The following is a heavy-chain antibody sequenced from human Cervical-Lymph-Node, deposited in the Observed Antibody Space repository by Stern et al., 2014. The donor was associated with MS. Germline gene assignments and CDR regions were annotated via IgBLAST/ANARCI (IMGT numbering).Heavy chain of an antibody. J-gene: IGHJ6*02. V-gene: IGHV1-69*01. CDR3: ARDGRHRGNYGLDV. CDR1: GGTFNVYA. Sequence: VQLVESGAEVKKPGSSVKVSCQASGGTFNVYAINWLRQATGQGLEWIGGIIPIFGTANYAQKFQGRVTITADESTRTSSMQLSSLRSNDTAVYYCARDGRHRGNYGLDVWGQGTTVIVSS. D-gene: IGHD2/OR15-2a*01. CDR2: IIPIFGTA.